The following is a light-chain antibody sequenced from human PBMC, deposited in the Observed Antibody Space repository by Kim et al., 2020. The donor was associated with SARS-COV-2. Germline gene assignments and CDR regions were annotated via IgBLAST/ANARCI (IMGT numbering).Light chain of an antibody. CDR2: GKN. J-gene: IGLJ2*01. CDR3: KSRGTSCNVV. Sequence: SSELTQDPAVSVALGQTVRITCRGDSLRSYYATWYQQKPGQAPVLVIYGKNNRPSGIPDRFSGSSSGNTASLTITGAQAEDEADYYCKSRGTSCNVVFGGGTQLTVL. V-gene: IGLV3-19*01. CDR1: SLRSYY.